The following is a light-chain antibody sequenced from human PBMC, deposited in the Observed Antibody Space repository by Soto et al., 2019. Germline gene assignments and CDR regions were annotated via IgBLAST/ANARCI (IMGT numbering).Light chain of an antibody. V-gene: IGKV1-39*01. CDR2: AAS. Sequence: DIQMTQSPSSLSASEGDRVTITCRASQSISSYLNWYQQKPGKAPKLLIYAASSLQSGVPSRFSGSGSGTDFTLAISSLQPEDFATYYCQQSSSTPQTFGGGTKVDIK. J-gene: IGKJ4*01. CDR1: QSISSY. CDR3: QQSSSTPQT.